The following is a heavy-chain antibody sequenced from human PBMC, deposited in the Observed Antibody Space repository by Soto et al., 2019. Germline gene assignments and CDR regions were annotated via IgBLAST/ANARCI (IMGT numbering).Heavy chain of an antibody. CDR3: AKVGYSSTSPGY. V-gene: IGHV3-23*01. CDR2: ISGSGGST. J-gene: IGHJ4*02. D-gene: IGHD6-13*01. CDR1: GFTFSSYA. Sequence: EVQLLESGGGLVQPGGSLRLSCAASGFTFSSYAMSWVRQAPGKGLEWVSAISGSGGSTYYADSVKGRFTISRDNSKNTLNLQMNSLRAEDTAVYYCAKVGYSSTSPGYWGQGTLVTVSS.